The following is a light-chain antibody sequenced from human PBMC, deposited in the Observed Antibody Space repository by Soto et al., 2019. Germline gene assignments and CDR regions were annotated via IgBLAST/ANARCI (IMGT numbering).Light chain of an antibody. V-gene: IGLV1-40*01. CDR3: QSYDISLHNYV. CDR1: TSNIGAPYD. CDR2: GDN. Sequence: QSVLTQPPSVSGAPGQSVSISCTGSTSNIGAPYDVHWYQHLPGTAPKLLIYGDNNRPSGVPDRFSGSKSGTSASLAITWLQAEDEADYYCQSYDISLHNYVFGTGTKVTVL. J-gene: IGLJ1*01.